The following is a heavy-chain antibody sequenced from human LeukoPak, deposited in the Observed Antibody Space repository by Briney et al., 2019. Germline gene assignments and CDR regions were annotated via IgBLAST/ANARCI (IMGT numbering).Heavy chain of an antibody. Sequence: ASVKVSCKASGYTFTSYAMHWVRQAPGQRLEWIGWINAGNGNTKYSQKFQGRVTITRGTSASTAYMELSSLRSEDTAVYYCARVLWFGELLGGYYFDYWGQGTLVTVSS. V-gene: IGHV1-3*01. CDR2: INAGNGNT. CDR1: GYTFTSYA. J-gene: IGHJ4*02. D-gene: IGHD3-10*01. CDR3: ARVLWFGELLGGYYFDY.